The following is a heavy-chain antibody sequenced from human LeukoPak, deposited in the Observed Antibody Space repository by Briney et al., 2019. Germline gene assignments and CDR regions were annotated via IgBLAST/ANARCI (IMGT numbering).Heavy chain of an antibody. V-gene: IGHV4-39*07. CDR2: IYYSGST. J-gene: IGHJ3*02. CDR1: GDSISSSSSY. D-gene: IGHD5-18*01. CDR3: ARSSKHGIQLWLPPDAFDI. Sequence: SETLSLTCTVSGDSISSSSSYWGWIRQPPGKGLEWIGSIYYSGSTYYNSSLKSRVTISVDTSKNQFSLKLSSVTAADTAVYYCARSSKHGIQLWLPPDAFDIWGQGTMVTVSS.